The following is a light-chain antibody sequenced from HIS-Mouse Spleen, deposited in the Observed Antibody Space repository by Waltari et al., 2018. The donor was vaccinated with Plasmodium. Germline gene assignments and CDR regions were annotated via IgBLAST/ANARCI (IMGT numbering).Light chain of an antibody. V-gene: IGLV3-10*01. J-gene: IGLJ3*02. CDR1: ALPKKY. CDR2: EDS. CDR3: YSTDSSGNHRV. Sequence: SYDLTQPPPVSVSPGQTARITCPGDALPKKYAYWYQQKTGQAPVLVLYEDSKRPSGIPERFSGSSSGTMATLTISGAQVEDEADYYCYSTDSSGNHRVFGGGTKLTVL.